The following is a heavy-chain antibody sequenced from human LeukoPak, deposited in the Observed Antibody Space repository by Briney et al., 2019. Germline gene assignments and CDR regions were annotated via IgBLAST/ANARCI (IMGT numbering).Heavy chain of an antibody. Sequence: SVKVSCKSSGGTFTDYGISWVRHAPGQGLEWMGRIIPIFTTANYAQKFQGRVTITVDTSTNTAYMELTSLRSEDTAVYYCASNGGFEYYFDYWGQGTLLTVSS. CDR3: ASNGGFEYYFDY. J-gene: IGHJ4*02. D-gene: IGHD2/OR15-2a*01. CDR1: GGTFTDYG. CDR2: IIPIFTTA. V-gene: IGHV1-69*06.